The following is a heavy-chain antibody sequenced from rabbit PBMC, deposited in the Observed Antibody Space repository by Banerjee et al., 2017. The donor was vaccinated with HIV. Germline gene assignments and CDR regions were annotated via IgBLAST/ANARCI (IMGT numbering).Heavy chain of an antibody. D-gene: IGHD6-1*01. CDR1: GFSFSSSYY. J-gene: IGHJ4*01. Sequence: QEQLEESGGDLVKPEGSLTLTCTASGFSFSSSYYMCWVRQAPGKGLEWIACIYGGVSGTTYYASWAQGRFPISKTSSTTVTLQMTSLTAADTATYFCARDTYGYAGYAYARGYFNLWGPGTLVTVS. CDR2: IYGGVSGTT. CDR3: ARDTYGYAGYAYARGYFNL. V-gene: IGHV1S45*01.